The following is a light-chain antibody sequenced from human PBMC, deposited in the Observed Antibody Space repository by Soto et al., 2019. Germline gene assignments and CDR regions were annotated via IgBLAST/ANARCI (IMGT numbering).Light chain of an antibody. CDR3: CSYAGSGAFV. CDR2: DVT. V-gene: IGLV2-11*01. CDR1: SSDVGGYNY. J-gene: IGLJ1*01. Sequence: QSVLTQPRSVSGSPGQSVTISCTGSSSDVGGYNYVSWYQQHPGKAPKLIIYDVTKRPSGVPDRFSGSKSGNTASLTISGLQAEDEADYHCCSYAGSGAFVVGAGTKVTV.